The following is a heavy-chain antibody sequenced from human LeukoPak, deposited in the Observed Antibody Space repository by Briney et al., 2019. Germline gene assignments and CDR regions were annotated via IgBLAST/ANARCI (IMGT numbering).Heavy chain of an antibody. J-gene: IGHJ4*02. CDR1: GFTFSDYY. CDR2: ISSGGSTM. V-gene: IGHV3-11*01. CDR3: AMWGSGSSPFDN. D-gene: IGHD3-10*01. Sequence: PGGSLRLSCAASGFTFSDYYMSWIRQSPGKGLEWVSHISSGGSTMYYADSVKGRFTISRDNAKSSLHLQMNSLRAEDTAVYYCAMWGSGSSPFDNWGQGALVTVSS.